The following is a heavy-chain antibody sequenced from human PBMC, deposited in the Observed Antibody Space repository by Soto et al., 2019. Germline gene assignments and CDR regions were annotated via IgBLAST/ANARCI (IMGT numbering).Heavy chain of an antibody. J-gene: IGHJ4*02. V-gene: IGHV4-31*03. CDR3: ARDVLTGFDY. CDR2: ISYSGST. Sequence: QVQLQESGPGLVKPSQTLSLTCTVSGASISSGGYYWSWIRQRPGKGLEWIGYISYSGSTFYNPSLMSRVSISSDTSKNQFSLDLSSVAAADTAVYYCARDVLTGFDYWGQGTLVSVSS. D-gene: IGHD3-9*01. CDR1: GASISSGGYY.